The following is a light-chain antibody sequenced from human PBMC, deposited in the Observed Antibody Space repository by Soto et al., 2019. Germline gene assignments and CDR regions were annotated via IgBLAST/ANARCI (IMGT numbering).Light chain of an antibody. J-gene: IGKJ5*01. Sequence: DIQMTQSPSSLSASVGDRVTITCRASQSISSYLNWYQQKPGKAPKLLIYAASRLQSGVPSRFSGSGSGTDFSLTISSLQPEDFATYYCQQSYSYPSFGQGTRLEIK. V-gene: IGKV1-39*01. CDR1: QSISSY. CDR2: AAS. CDR3: QQSYSYPS.